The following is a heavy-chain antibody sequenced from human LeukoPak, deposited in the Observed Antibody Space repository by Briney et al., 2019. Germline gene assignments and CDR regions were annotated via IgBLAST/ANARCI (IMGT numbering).Heavy chain of an antibody. D-gene: IGHD6-19*01. V-gene: IGHV3-53*01. CDR2: IYSGGST. CDR3: AAVAGITQTGLDY. CDR1: GFTVSSNY. J-gene: IGHJ4*02. Sequence: PGGSLRLSCAASGFTVSSNYRSWVRQAPGEGLEWVSVIYSGGSTYYADSVKGRFTISRDNSKNTLYLQMNSLRAEDTAVYYCAAVAGITQTGLDYWGQRTLVTVSS.